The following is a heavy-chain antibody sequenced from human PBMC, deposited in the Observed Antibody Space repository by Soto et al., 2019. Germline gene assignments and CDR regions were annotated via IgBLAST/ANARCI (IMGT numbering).Heavy chain of an antibody. Sequence: SETLSLTCTVSGGSISSGDYYWSWIRQPPGKGLEWIGYIYYSGSTYYNPSLKSRVTISVDTSKNQFSLKLSSVTAADTAVYYCAPWIAAAGTFDYWGQGTLVTVSS. CDR1: GGSISSGDYY. CDR3: APWIAAAGTFDY. V-gene: IGHV4-30-4*01. D-gene: IGHD6-13*01. J-gene: IGHJ4*02. CDR2: IYYSGST.